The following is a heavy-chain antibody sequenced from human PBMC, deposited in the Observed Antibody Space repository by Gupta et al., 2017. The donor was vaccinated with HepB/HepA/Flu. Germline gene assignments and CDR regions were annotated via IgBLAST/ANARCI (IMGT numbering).Heavy chain of an antibody. CDR1: GFTVSGSY. V-gene: IGHV3-66*01. Sequence: GGGLVQPGGSLRLSCVASGFTVSGSYMTWVRQAPGKGLEWVSVIYTGGSTYYADSGKGRFTISRDNSKNTVYLQMNSVRDDDTAVYYCARDVTERGGDWSYWYFDLWGRGTLVTVSS. CDR3: ARDVTERGGDWSYWYFDL. D-gene: IGHD2-21*01. J-gene: IGHJ2*01. CDR2: IYTGGST.